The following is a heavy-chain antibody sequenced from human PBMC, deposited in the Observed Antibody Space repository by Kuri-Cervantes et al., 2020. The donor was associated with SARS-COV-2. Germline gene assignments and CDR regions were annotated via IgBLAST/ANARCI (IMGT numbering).Heavy chain of an antibody. D-gene: IGHD3-3*01. CDR3: ARDGSQILEWLLQSYYYYMDV. J-gene: IGHJ6*03. Sequence: SVKVSCKASGYTFTSYGISWVRQAPGQGLEWMGGTIPIFGTANYAQKFQGRVTITADESTSTAYMELSSLRSEDTAVYYCARDGSQILEWLLQSYYYYMDVWGKGTTVTVSS. CDR1: GYTFTSYG. V-gene: IGHV1-69*13. CDR2: TIPIFGTA.